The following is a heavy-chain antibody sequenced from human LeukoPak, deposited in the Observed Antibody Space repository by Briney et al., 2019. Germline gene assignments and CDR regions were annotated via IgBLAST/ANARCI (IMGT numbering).Heavy chain of an antibody. CDR3: ARVRYYDSSGYPPFRYYYYGMDV. D-gene: IGHD3-22*01. J-gene: IGHJ6*01. CDR1: GGSVSSGSYY. V-gene: IGHV4-61*01. Sequence: SQTLSLTCTVSGGSVSSGSYYWSWIRQPPGKGLEWIGYIYYSGSTNYNPSLKSRVTISVDTSKNQFSLKLSSVTAADTAVYYCARVRYYDSSGYPPFRYYYYGMDVWGQGTTVTVSS. CDR2: IYYSGST.